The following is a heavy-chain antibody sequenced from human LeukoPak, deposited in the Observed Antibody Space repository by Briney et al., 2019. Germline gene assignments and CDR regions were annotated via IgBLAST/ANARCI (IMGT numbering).Heavy chain of an antibody. CDR1: GFTFSSYG. V-gene: IGHV3-33*06. CDR2: IWYDGSNK. Sequence: GRSLRLSCAASGFTFSSYGMHWVRQAPGKGLEWVAVIWYDGSNKYYADSVKGRFTISRDNSKNTLYLQMNSLRAEDTAVYYCAKEALSEYFDLWGRGTLATVSS. D-gene: IGHD3-3*01. J-gene: IGHJ2*01. CDR3: AKEALSEYFDL.